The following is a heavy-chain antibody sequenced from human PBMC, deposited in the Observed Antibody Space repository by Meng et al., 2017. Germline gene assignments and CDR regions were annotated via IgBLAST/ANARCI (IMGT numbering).Heavy chain of an antibody. CDR2: IYYSGST. CDR1: GGSISSSSYY. CDR3: AREEPSAGGGSPSFDY. J-gene: IGHJ4*02. Sequence: SETLSLTCTVSGGSISSSSYYWGWIRQPPGKGLEWIGSIYYSGSTYYNPSLKSRVTISVDTSKNQFSLKLSSVTAADTAVYYCAREEPSAGGGSPSFDYWGQGTLVNVSS. D-gene: IGHD2-15*01. V-gene: IGHV4-39*07.